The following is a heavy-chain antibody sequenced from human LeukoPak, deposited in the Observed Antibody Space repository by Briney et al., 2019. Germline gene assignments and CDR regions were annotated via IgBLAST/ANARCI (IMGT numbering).Heavy chain of an antibody. V-gene: IGHV4-4*07. J-gene: IGHJ5*02. CDR2: GHTSGTT. CDR3: ARIITGTYFDWFDP. D-gene: IGHD1-7*01. Sequence: PSETLSLTCTVSGVSISGVSISSYYWSWIRQPAGKGLEWIGRGHTSGTTHYSPSLKRRVTMSVDTSKNQFSLRLNSVTAADTAVYYCARIITGTYFDWFDPWGQGTLVTVSS. CDR1: GVSISGVSISSYY.